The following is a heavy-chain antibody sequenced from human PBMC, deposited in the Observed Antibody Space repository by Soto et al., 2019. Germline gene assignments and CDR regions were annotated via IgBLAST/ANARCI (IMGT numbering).Heavy chain of an antibody. V-gene: IGHV3-49*04. Sequence: GGSLRLSCTASGFTFGDYAMNWVRQAPGKGLEWVGFIRTKGYGGTTEYAASVNGRFTISRDDSKSIAYLQMNSLKTEDTAVYYCTGNYFESSGYHYYFGYWGQGALVTVSS. CDR2: IRTKGYGGTT. CDR3: TGNYFESSGYHYYFGY. D-gene: IGHD3-22*01. CDR1: GFTFGDYA. J-gene: IGHJ4*02.